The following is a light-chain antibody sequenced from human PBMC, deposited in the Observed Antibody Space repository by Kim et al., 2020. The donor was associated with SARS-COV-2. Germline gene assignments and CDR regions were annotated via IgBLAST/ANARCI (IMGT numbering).Light chain of an antibody. J-gene: IGKJ1*01. CDR3: QQFNSWPRT. CDR1: QSVSSN. CDR2: GAS. V-gene: IGKV3-15*01. Sequence: EIVMTQSPATLSVSPGERATLSCRASQSVSSNLAWYQRKPGQAPRLLIYGASTRATDIPARFSGGGSGTEFTLTISSLQSEDFAVYYCQQFNSWPRTFGQGTKVDIK.